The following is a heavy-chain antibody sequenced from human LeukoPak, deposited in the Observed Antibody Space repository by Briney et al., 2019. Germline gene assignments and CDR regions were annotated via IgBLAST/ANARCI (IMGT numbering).Heavy chain of an antibody. CDR1: GDSISSSSSY. CDR2: IYYSGST. Sequence: SETLSLTCTVSGDSISSSSSYWGWIRQPPGEGLEWIGSIYYSGSTYYNPSLKSRVTISVDTSKNQFSLKLSSVTAADTAVYYCARGYGDLNYDWFDPWGQGTLVTVSS. D-gene: IGHD4-17*01. J-gene: IGHJ5*02. V-gene: IGHV4-39*07. CDR3: ARGYGDLNYDWFDP.